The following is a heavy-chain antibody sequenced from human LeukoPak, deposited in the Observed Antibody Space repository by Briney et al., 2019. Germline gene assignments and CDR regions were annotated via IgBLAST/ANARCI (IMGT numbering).Heavy chain of an antibody. CDR3: ARVAYYYGSGSYSPVHDY. CDR2: INPSGGST. D-gene: IGHD3-10*01. V-gene: IGHV1-46*01. Sequence: GESLKISCKGSGYSFTSYWIGWVRQMPGKGLEWMGIINPSGGSTSYAQKFQGRVTMTRDTSTSTVYMELSSLRSEDTAVYYCARVAYYYGSGSYSPVHDYWGQGTLVTVSS. CDR1: GYSFTSYW. J-gene: IGHJ4*02.